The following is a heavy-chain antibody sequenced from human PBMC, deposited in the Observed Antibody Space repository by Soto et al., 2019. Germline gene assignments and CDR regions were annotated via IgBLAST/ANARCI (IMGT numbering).Heavy chain of an antibody. CDR3: ARGPLYYESRGYFHYFHP. CDR1: GFSFSSYW. Sequence: GGSLRLSCAASGFSFSSYWMHWVRQVPGKGLMWVSRINIHVSNTHYADFVKGRFTISRDNATNTLYLQMNSLRAEDSAVYYCARGPLYYESRGYFHYFHPWGQGTLVTVSS. V-gene: IGHV3-74*01. D-gene: IGHD3-22*01. CDR2: INIHVSNT. J-gene: IGHJ1*01.